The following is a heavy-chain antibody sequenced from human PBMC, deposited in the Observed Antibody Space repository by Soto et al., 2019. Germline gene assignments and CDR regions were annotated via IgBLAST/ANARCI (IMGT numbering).Heavy chain of an antibody. D-gene: IGHD3-3*01. J-gene: IGHJ4*02. Sequence: PGGSLRLSCAASGFTFSSYAMSWVRQAPGKGLEWVSAISGSGGSTYYADSVKGRFTISRDNSKNTLYLQMNSLRAEDTAVYYCAKDPRITIFGVVIPGPYYFDYWGQGTLVTVSS. CDR2: ISGSGGST. CDR3: AKDPRITIFGVVIPGPYYFDY. V-gene: IGHV3-23*01. CDR1: GFTFSSYA.